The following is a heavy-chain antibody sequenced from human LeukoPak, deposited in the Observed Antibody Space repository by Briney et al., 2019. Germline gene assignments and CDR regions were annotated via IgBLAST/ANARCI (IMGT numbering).Heavy chain of an antibody. CDR3: TRDRGTYNWFDP. CDR1: GFTFSGSA. Sequence: GGSLRLSCAASGFTFSGSAVHWVRQSSGKGLEWVGHIDKKDNLYATAYAESVKGRITISRDDSKDTAFLHMDSLKTEDTALYYCTRDRGTYNWFDPWGQGTLVTVSS. V-gene: IGHV3-73*01. J-gene: IGHJ5*02. D-gene: IGHD2-15*01. CDR2: IDKKDNLYAT.